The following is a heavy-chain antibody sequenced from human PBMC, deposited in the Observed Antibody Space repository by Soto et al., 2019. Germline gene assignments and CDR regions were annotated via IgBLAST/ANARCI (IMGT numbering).Heavy chain of an antibody. V-gene: IGHV3-33*01. CDR3: ARDHSSGWYYFDY. D-gene: IGHD6-19*01. CDR1: GFTFSSYG. J-gene: IGHJ4*02. CDR2: IWYDGSNK. Sequence: QVQLVESGGGVVQPGRSLRLSCAASGFTFSSYGMHWVRQAPGKGLEWVAVIWYDGSNKYYADSVEGRFTISRDNSKNTLYLQMNSLRAEDTAVYYCARDHSSGWYYFDYWGQGTLVTVSS.